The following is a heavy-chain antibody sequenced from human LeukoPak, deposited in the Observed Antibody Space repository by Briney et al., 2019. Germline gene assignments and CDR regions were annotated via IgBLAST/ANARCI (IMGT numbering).Heavy chain of an antibody. CDR2: IRSKAYGGTT. J-gene: IGHJ5*02. V-gene: IGHV3-71*01. CDR1: GFTVSSNY. Sequence: GGSLRLSCAASGFTVSSNYMSWVRQAPGKGLEWVGFIRSKAYGGTTEYAASVKGRFTISRGDSKSIAYLQMNSLKTEDTAVYYCAASSGHPESRGRRSYEFDPWGQGTLVTVSS. D-gene: IGHD1-14*01. CDR3: AASSGHPESRGRRSYEFDP.